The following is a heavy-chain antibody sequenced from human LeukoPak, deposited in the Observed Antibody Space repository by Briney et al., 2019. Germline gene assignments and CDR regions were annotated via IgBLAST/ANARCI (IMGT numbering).Heavy chain of an antibody. J-gene: IGHJ4*02. CDR2: INSDGSST. CDR1: GFNFRNYW. CDR3: ATDEAATGKLDY. D-gene: IGHD1-1*01. V-gene: IGHV3-74*01. Sequence: GGSLRLSCAASGFNFRNYWMHWVRQAPGKGLVWVSRINSDGSSTSYADSVKGRFTISRDNAENTLYLQINSLRAEDTAVYYCATDEAATGKLDYWGQGTLSPTLQ.